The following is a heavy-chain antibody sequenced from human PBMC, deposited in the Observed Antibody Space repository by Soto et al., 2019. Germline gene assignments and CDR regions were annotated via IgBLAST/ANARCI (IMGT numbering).Heavy chain of an antibody. Sequence: PSETLSLTCTVSGASISGFYWSWIRKSAGKGLEWIGRIYATGTTDYNPSLKSRVMMSVDTSKKQFSLKLRSVTAADTAIYYCVRDGTKTLRDWFDPWGQGISVTVSS. CDR3: VRDGTKTLRDWFDP. V-gene: IGHV4-4*07. D-gene: IGHD1-1*01. CDR1: GASISGFY. J-gene: IGHJ5*02. CDR2: IYATGTT.